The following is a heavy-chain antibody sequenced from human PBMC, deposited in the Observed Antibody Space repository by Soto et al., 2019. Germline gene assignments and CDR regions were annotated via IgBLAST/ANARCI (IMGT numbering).Heavy chain of an antibody. V-gene: IGHV1-46*03. CDR2: INPSGGST. D-gene: IGHD5-12*01. CDR3: ASGDVVAPDY. Sequence: SAEASWEACGYRFACKYMRSVRQAPGQGLEWMGIINPSGGSTSYGQKFQGRVTMTRDTSTSTVYMELSSLRSEDTAVYYCASGDVVAPDYWGQGTLVTVSS. CDR1: GYRFACKY. J-gene: IGHJ4*02.